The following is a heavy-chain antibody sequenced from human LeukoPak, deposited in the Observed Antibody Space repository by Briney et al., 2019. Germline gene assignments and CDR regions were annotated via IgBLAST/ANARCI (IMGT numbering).Heavy chain of an antibody. Sequence: SETLSLTCTVSGGSISNYWSWIRQPPGKELEWIGYIHYSGSTNYNPSLKSRVTMSVDTSKNQFSLKLSSVTAADTAVYYCARTEEVYSSGWYVMDYWGQGTLVTVSS. CDR3: ARTEEVYSSGWYVMDY. V-gene: IGHV4-59*12. D-gene: IGHD6-19*01. J-gene: IGHJ4*02. CDR2: IHYSGST. CDR1: GGSISNY.